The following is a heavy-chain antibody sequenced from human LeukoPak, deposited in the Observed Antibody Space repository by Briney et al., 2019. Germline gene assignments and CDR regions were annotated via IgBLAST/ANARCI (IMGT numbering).Heavy chain of an antibody. CDR1: GFTFSSYS. J-gene: IGHJ4*02. Sequence: GGSLRLSCAASGFTFSSYSMNWVRQAPGKGLEWVSYISSSSSTIYYADSLKGRFTISRDNAKNSLYLQMNSLRDEDTAVYYCAKDVAKYYYDSSGYHYFDYWGQGTLVTVSS. CDR3: AKDVAKYYYDSSGYHYFDY. V-gene: IGHV3-48*02. D-gene: IGHD3-22*01. CDR2: ISSSSSTI.